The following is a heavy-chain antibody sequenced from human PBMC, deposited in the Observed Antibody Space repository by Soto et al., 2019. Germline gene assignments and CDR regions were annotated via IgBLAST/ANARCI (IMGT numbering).Heavy chain of an antibody. CDR1: GFTVSRSH. J-gene: IGHJ5*02. D-gene: IGHD3-10*01. CDR2: IYSGGNS. Sequence: PGGSLRLSCTTSGFTVSRSHMSWGRQAPGKGLDWVSVIYSGGNSYYAVSVQGRFTISRDNSKNTVYLQMNSLRGEDTAIYYCARLGPYGSETYSFRYNWFDPWGQGTLVTVSS. V-gene: IGHV3-53*01. CDR3: ARLGPYGSETYSFRYNWFDP.